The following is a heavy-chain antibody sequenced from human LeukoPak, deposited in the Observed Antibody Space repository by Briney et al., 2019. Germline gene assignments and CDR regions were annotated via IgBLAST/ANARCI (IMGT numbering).Heavy chain of an antibody. J-gene: IGHJ6*02. CDR2: ISGSGGST. V-gene: IGHV3-23*01. CDR3: AKTLSSSWYYYYGMDV. CDR1: GFTFXSYA. D-gene: IGHD6-13*01. Sequence: LRLSCAASGFTFXSYAMSWVRQAPGKGLEWVSAISGSGGSTYYADSVKGRFTISRDNSKNTLYLQMNSLRAEDTAVYYCAKTLSSSWYYYYGMDVWGQGTTVTVSS.